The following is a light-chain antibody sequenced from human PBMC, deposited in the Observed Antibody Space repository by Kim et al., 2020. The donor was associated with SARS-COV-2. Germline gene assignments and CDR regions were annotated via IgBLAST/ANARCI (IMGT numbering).Light chain of an antibody. J-gene: IGLJ2*01. V-gene: IGLV2-14*01. Sequence: QSALTQPASVSGSPGQSIAISCSGTTSDGGGYNYVSWFQQHPCKAPQLMIYDVNKRPSGVSSRFSGSKSGSTASLTISGLQPEDEADYYCISYTSTNTLVFGGGTQLTVL. CDR1: TSDGGGYNY. CDR2: DVN. CDR3: ISYTSTNTLV.